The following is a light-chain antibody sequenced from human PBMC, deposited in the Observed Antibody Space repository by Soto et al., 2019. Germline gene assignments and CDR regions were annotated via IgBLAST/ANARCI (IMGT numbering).Light chain of an antibody. CDR3: LSKTSTISYV. CDR2: EVS. V-gene: IGLV2-14*01. Sequence: QSALTQPASVSGSPGQSIAISCTGTTSDVGGYNYVSWYQQHPGKVPKLLIHEVSNRPSGVSNRFSGSKSGNTASPTISGLQAEDEADYYCLSKTSTISYVFGTGTKVTVL. J-gene: IGLJ1*01. CDR1: TSDVGGYNY.